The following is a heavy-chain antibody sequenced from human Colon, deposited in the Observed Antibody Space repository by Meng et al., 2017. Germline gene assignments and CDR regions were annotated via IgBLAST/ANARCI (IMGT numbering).Heavy chain of an antibody. CDR1: GFTFSDSA. Sequence: GGSLRLSCVASGFTFSDSAIYWVRQASGKGLEWVGRIRSKANNYATAYAASVKGRFTISRDDSKNTAYLEMNSLKTEDTAVYYCSIAVDESGRMDVWGQGTTVTVSS. CDR2: IRSKANNYAT. J-gene: IGHJ6*02. V-gene: IGHV3-73*01. D-gene: IGHD6-19*01. CDR3: SIAVDESGRMDV.